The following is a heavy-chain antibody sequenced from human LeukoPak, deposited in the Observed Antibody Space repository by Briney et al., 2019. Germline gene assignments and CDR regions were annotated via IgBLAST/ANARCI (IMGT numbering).Heavy chain of an antibody. D-gene: IGHD1-26*01. Sequence: SQTLSLTCTVSGGSISSGDYYWSWIRQPAGKGLEWIGRIYTSGNTNYNPSLRSRVTMSVDTSKNQFSLRLSSVTAADTAVYYCARGRREIDYWGQGTLVTVSS. CDR2: IYTSGNT. CDR1: GGSISSGDYY. J-gene: IGHJ4*02. V-gene: IGHV4-61*02. CDR3: ARGRREIDY.